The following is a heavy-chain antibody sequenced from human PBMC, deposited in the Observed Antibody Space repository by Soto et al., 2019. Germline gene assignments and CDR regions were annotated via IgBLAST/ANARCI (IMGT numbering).Heavy chain of an antibody. Sequence: GGSLGLSCAASGFTFSSYSMNWVRQAPGKGLEWVSYISSSSSTIYYADSVKGRFTISRDNAKNSLYLQMNSLRDEDTAVYYCARDYSSGYAITYDAFDIWGQGTMVTVSS. J-gene: IGHJ3*02. CDR2: ISSSSSTI. CDR1: GFTFSSYS. V-gene: IGHV3-48*02. CDR3: ARDYSSGYAITYDAFDI. D-gene: IGHD3-22*01.